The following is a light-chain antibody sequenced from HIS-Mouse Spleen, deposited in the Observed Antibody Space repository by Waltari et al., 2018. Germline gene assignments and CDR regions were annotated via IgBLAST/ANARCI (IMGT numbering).Light chain of an antibody. CDR2: DAS. J-gene: IGKJ2*01. CDR1: QSVSSY. Sequence: EIVLTQSQATLSLSPGERANHSCRASQSVSSYLAWYQQKPGQAPRLLIYDASNRAPGIPARFSGSGSGTDFTLTISSLEPEDFAVYYCQQRSNWPPYTFGQGTKLEIK. CDR3: QQRSNWPPYT. V-gene: IGKV3-11*01.